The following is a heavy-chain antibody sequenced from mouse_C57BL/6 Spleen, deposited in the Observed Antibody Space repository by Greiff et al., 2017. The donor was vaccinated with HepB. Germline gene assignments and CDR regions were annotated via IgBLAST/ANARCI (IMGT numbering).Heavy chain of an antibody. D-gene: IGHD1-1*01. Sequence: VQLQQSGAELVKPGASVKMSCKASGYTFTSYWITWVKQRPGQGLEWIGDIYPGSGSTNYNEKFKSKATLTVDTSSSTAYMQLSSLTSEDSAVYYCARGDYYGSSPLDYWGQGTTLTVSS. CDR2: IYPGSGST. CDR1: GYTFTSYW. J-gene: IGHJ2*01. V-gene: IGHV1-55*01. CDR3: ARGDYYGSSPLDY.